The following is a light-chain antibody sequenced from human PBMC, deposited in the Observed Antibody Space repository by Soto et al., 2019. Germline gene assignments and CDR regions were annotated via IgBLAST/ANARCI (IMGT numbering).Light chain of an antibody. CDR3: QQYDNSPYS. CDR2: GAS. J-gene: IGKJ2*03. CDR1: QSVSFSY. V-gene: IGKV3-20*01. Sequence: EIVLTQSPGTLSLSPGERATLSCRASQSVSFSYVAWYQQKPGQAPRLLIYGASSRATGIPDRFSGSGSGTDFTLTIKRMETEDFAVYYCQQYDNSPYSFGQGTKVDIK.